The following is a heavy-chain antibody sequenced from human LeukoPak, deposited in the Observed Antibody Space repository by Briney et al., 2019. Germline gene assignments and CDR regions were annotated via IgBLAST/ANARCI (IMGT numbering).Heavy chain of an antibody. Sequence: GGSLRLSCAATGLTFRDYWMTCVRRPPGKGLEGVANIKRDGSAKYYVDSVKGRFTLSRDNAKDVLYLHMNSLRVEDTAVYYCAKGSSGYYSSAFDIWGQGTMVTVSS. CDR3: AKGSSGYYSSAFDI. D-gene: IGHD3-22*01. V-gene: IGHV3-7*05. J-gene: IGHJ3*02. CDR2: IKRDGSAK. CDR1: GLTFRDYW.